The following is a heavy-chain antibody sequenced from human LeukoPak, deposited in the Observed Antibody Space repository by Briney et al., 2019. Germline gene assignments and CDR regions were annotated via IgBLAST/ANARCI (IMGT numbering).Heavy chain of an antibody. CDR2: INSDGSST. CDR3: TTVTADDAFDI. Sequence: GGSLRLSCAASGFTFSNYWMHWVRQAPGKGLVWVSRINSDGSSTTYADSVKSRFTISRDNAKNTLYLQMNSLRAEDTAVYYCTTVTADDAFDIWGQGTMVTVSS. D-gene: IGHD4-17*01. J-gene: IGHJ3*02. CDR1: GFTFSNYW. V-gene: IGHV3-74*01.